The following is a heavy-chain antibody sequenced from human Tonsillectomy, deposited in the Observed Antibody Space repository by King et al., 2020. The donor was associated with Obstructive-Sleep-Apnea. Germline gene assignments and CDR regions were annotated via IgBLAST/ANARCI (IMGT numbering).Heavy chain of an antibody. CDR3: ARGNPHISGSYYDS. V-gene: IGHV4-38-2*02. J-gene: IGHJ5*01. Sequence: QLQESGPGLVKPSETLSLTGIVSRYYISSGYDWGWIRSSPGRGLDCVGSLYSSGTSYYYPSLKRRVSTSVDTAKNQFFLTMKSVTAADTAVYFCARGNPHISGSYYDSWGQGTLVTVSS. D-gene: IGHD3-10*01. CDR1: RYYISSGYD. CDR2: LYSSGTS.